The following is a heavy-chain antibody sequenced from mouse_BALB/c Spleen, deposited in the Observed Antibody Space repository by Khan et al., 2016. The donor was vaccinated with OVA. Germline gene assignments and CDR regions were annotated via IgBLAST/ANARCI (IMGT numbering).Heavy chain of an antibody. CDR3: ARSDGNSCFAY. CDR2: IYPGDGDT. Sequence: QVQLQQYGPELVKPGASVKISCKASGYAFSSSWMNWVKQRPGQGLEWIGRIYPGDGDTNYNGKFKGKATLTADKSSSTAYMQLSSLTSVDSAVYFCARSDGNSCFAYWGKGTLVTVSA. J-gene: IGHJ3*01. D-gene: IGHD2-1*01. CDR1: GYAFSSSW. V-gene: IGHV1-82*01.